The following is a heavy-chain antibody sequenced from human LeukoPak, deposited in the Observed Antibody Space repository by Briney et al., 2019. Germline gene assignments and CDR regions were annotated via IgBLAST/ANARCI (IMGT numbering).Heavy chain of an antibody. V-gene: IGHV3-23*01. CDR2: ISGSGGST. CDR3: AKGVDFGDYVFDY. D-gene: IGHD4-17*01. Sequence: PGGSLRLSCAASGFTFSSYAMSWVRQAPGKGLEWVSGISGSGGSTYYGDSVKGRFTISRDNSKNTLYLQMNSLRAEDTAVYYCAKGVDFGDYVFDYWGQGTLVTVSS. CDR1: GFTFSSYA. J-gene: IGHJ4*02.